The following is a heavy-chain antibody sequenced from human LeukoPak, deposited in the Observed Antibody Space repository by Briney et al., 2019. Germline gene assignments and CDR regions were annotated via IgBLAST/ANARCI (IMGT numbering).Heavy chain of an antibody. Sequence: XCAXSGFXFSSYGMHWVRQAPGKGLEWVAVIWYDGSNKYYADSVKGRFTISRDNSKNTLYLQMNSLRAEDTAVYYCAKAKRPYYYDSSGPPSPWGQGTLVTVSS. D-gene: IGHD3-22*01. J-gene: IGHJ5*02. CDR1: GFXFSSYG. CDR2: IWYDGSNK. V-gene: IGHV3-33*06. CDR3: AKAKRPYYYDSSGPPSP.